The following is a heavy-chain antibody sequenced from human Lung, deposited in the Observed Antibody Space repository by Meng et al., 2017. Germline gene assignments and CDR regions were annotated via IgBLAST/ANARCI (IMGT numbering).Heavy chain of an antibody. V-gene: IGHV2-5*02. J-gene: IGHJ4*02. D-gene: IGHD3-22*01. Sequence: QITLKESGPTLMKPTQPLTLTCTFSGFSLSTSGVCVGWIRQPPGKALEWLALIYWDDDKRYSPSLKSRLTITKDTSKNQVVLTMTNMDPVDTATYYCAHIVLYDSYDYWGQGTLVTVSS. CDR2: IYWDDDK. CDR1: GFSLSTSGVC. CDR3: AHIVLYDSYDY.